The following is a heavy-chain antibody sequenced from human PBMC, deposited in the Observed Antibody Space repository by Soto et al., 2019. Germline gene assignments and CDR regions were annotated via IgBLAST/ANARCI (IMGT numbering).Heavy chain of an antibody. CDR2: IWYDGSNK. CDR1: GFTFSGYG. V-gene: IGHV3-33*01. J-gene: IGHJ6*02. D-gene: IGHD4-17*01. Sequence: PGGSLRLSCAASGFTFSGYGMHWVRQAPGKGLEWVAVIWYDGSNKYYADSVKGRFTISRDNSKNTLYLQMNSLRAEDTAVYYCARDPSSDYGDYYYYYGMDVWGQGTTVTVSS. CDR3: ARDPSSDYGDYYYYYGMDV.